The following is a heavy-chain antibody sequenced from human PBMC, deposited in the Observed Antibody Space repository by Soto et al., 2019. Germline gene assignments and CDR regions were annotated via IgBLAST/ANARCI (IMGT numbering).Heavy chain of an antibody. D-gene: IGHD2-15*01. CDR3: ARGPRWECPLGYCSGGSCYSKVSWFDP. V-gene: IGHV4-59*01. CDR1: GGSISSYY. Sequence: PSETLSLTCTVSGGSISSYYWSWIRQPPGKGLEWIGYIYYSGSTNYNPSLKSRVTISVDTSKNQFSLKLSSVTAADTAVYYCARGPRWECPLGYCSGGSCYSKVSWFDPWGQGTLVTVSS. CDR2: IYYSGST. J-gene: IGHJ5*02.